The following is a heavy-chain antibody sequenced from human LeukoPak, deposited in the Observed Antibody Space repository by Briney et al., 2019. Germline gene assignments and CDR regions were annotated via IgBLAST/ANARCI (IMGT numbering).Heavy chain of an antibody. CDR2: IIPIFGTA. J-gene: IGHJ6*02. Sequence: GASVKVSCKASGGTFSSYAISWVRQAPGQGLEWMGGIIPIFGTANYAQKFQGRVTITADVSTSTAYMELSSLRSEDTAVYYCARRAEFYYYGMDVWGQGTTVTVSS. CDR3: ARRAEFYYYGMDV. CDR1: GGTFSSYA. V-gene: IGHV1-69*13. D-gene: IGHD3-10*01.